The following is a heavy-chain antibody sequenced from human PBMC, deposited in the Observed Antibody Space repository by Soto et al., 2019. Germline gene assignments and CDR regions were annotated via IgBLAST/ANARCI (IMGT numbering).Heavy chain of an antibody. CDR2: IIPIFGTA. CDR3: AREGGLGTYFEC. Sequence: SVKGSCKASGGTFSSYAISWVRQAPGQGLEWMGGIIPIFGTANYAQKFQGRVTITADKSTSTAYMELSSLRSEDTAVYYCAREGGLGTYFECWGQGTLVTVSS. V-gene: IGHV1-69*06. CDR1: GGTFSSYA. J-gene: IGHJ4*02. D-gene: IGHD3-10*01.